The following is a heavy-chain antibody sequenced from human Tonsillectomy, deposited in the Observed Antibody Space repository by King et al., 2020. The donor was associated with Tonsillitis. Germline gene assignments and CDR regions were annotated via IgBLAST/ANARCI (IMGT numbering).Heavy chain of an antibody. CDR1: GFTFDDYA. J-gene: IGHJ4*02. V-gene: IGHV3-9*01. CDR2: SSWNSGSI. CDR3: AKDRGIAAAGGFDY. Sequence: QLVQSGGGLVQPGRSLRLSCAASGFTFDDYAMHWVRQAPGKGLEWVSGSSWNSGSIGYADSVKGRFTISRDNAKNSLYLQMNSLRAEDTALYYCAKDRGIAAAGGFDYWGQGTLVTVSS. D-gene: IGHD6-13*01.